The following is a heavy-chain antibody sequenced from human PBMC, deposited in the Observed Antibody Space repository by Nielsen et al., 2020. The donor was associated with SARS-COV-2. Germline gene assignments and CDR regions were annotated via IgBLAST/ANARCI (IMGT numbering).Heavy chain of an antibody. V-gene: IGHV4-61*01. J-gene: IGHJ4*02. CDR1: GGSISTGSHH. Sequence: SETLSLTCIVFGGSISTGSHHWSWTRQPPGKGLEWIGYIFYRVNTNYNPSLKSRVTISVDTSKNQFSLKVNSVTAADTAVYYCVRIDMATISVDYWGRGTLVTVSS. D-gene: IGHD5-24*01. CDR2: IFYRVNT. CDR3: VRIDMATISVDY.